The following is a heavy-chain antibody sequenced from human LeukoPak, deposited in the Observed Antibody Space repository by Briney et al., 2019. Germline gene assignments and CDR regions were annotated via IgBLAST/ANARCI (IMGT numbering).Heavy chain of an antibody. D-gene: IGHD1-1*01. CDR1: GFSFSTYW. Sequence: GGPLRLSCVASGFSFSTYWMSWVRQAPGKGLEWVAVISYHGSSQYYADSVKGRFTISRDTLKNTLYLQMFSLRPEDTAIYYCARAGPNDHRFDYWGQGTLVAVSS. V-gene: IGHV3-30*03. CDR3: ARAGPNDHRFDY. J-gene: IGHJ4*02. CDR2: ISYHGSSQ.